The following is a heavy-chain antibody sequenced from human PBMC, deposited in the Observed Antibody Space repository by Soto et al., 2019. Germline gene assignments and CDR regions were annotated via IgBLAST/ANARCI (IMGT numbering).Heavy chain of an antibody. CDR2: ISGSGGST. CDR3: ANAPSTLVNPGDDFDI. V-gene: IGHV3-23*01. J-gene: IGHJ3*02. CDR1: GFTFSSYA. Sequence: EVQLLESGGGLVQPGGSLRLSCAASGFTFSSYAMSWVRQAPGKGLEWVSAISGSGGSTYYADSVKGRFTISRDNSKNTIYLQMNSLRAEDTAVYYCANAPSTLVNPGDDFDIWGQGTMVTVSS. D-gene: IGHD2-2*01.